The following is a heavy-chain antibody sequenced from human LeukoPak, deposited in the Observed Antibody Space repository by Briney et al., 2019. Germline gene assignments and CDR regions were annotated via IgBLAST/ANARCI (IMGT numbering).Heavy chain of an antibody. CDR1: GYIFTSYG. CDR3: ARGGIGGGTELDY. V-gene: IGHV1-18*01. CDR2: ISAYNGDT. D-gene: IGHD2-15*01. Sequence: ASVKVSCKTSGYIFTSYGITWVRRAPGQGLEWVGWISAYNGDTIYAQKLQGRVTMATDTSTSTAYMELRSLRSDDTAVYYCARGGIGGGTELDYWGQGTLVSVSS. J-gene: IGHJ4*02.